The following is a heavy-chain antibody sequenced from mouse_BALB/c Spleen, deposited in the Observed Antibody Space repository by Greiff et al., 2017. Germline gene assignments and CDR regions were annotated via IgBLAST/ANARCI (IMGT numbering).Heavy chain of an antibody. V-gene: IGHV3-6*02. CDR2: ISYDGSN. CDR1: GYSITSGYY. CDR3: ARDRDGYLDY. Sequence: ESGPGLVKPSQSLSLTCSVTGYSITSGYYWNWIRQFPGNKLEWMGYISYDGSNNYNPSLKNRISITRDTSKNQFFLKLNSVTTEDTATYYCARDRDGYLDYWGQGTTLTVSS. J-gene: IGHJ2*01. D-gene: IGHD2-3*01.